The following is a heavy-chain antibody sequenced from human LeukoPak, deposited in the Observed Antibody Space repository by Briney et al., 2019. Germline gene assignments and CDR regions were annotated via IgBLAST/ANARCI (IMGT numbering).Heavy chain of an antibody. CDR2: ISSSSSTI. D-gene: IGHD6-6*01. CDR3: ASPRTSWAFQI. J-gene: IGHJ6*04. V-gene: IGHV3-48*04. Sequence: GGSLRLSCAASGFTFGTYSMNWVRQAPGKGLEWVSYISSSSSTIYYADSVKGRFTISRDNARNSLYLQMNSLRAEDTAVYYCASPRTSWAFQIWGKGTTVTVSS. CDR1: GFTFGTYS.